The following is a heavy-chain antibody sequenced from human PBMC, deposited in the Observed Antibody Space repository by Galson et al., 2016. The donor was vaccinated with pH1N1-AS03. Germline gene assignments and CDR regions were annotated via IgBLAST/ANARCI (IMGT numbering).Heavy chain of an antibody. D-gene: IGHD3-3*01. V-gene: IGHV3-64*01. Sequence: SLRLSCAASGFTFSDYAMHWVRQAPGEGLEYVSAISSDASGTYYANSVKGRFTISRDNSKNTVYLQMGSLRAEDMAVYYCARRRSYYDFWSGYSDYWGQGTLVTVSS. CDR1: GFTFSDYA. CDR3: ARRRSYYDFWSGYSDY. J-gene: IGHJ4*02. CDR2: ISSDASGT.